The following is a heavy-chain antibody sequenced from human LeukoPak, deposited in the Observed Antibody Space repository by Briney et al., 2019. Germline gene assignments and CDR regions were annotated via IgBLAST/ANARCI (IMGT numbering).Heavy chain of an antibody. V-gene: IGHV3-7*03. CDR1: GFTFSNFW. CDR3: ARDQPFGSY. Sequence: GGSLRLSCAASGFTFSNFWMSWIRQAPGKGLEWVAYIKQDGSEKNYVDSVKGRFIISRDNAKNSLYLQANSLRAEDTAVYYCARDQPFGSYWGQGTLVTVSS. CDR2: IKQDGSEK. D-gene: IGHD3-10*01. J-gene: IGHJ4*02.